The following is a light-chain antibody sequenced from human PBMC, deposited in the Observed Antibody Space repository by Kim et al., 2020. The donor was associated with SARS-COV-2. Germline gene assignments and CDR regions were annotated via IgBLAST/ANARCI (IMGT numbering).Light chain of an antibody. Sequence: APGERATLSCRASHSSNSRFLAWYQQRPGQAPRLLIYVASSRATGIPDRFSGSGSGTDFTLTITRLEPEDVAVYFCQHYDNSPLTFGGGTKVDIK. CDR1: HSSNSRF. J-gene: IGKJ4*01. V-gene: IGKV3-20*01. CDR2: VAS. CDR3: QHYDNSPLT.